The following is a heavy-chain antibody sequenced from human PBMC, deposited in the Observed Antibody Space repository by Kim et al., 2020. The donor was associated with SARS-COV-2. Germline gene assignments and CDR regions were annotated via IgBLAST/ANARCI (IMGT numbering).Heavy chain of an antibody. V-gene: IGHV1-69*13. Sequence: SVKVSCKASGGTFSNYAISWVRQAPGQGLEWMGGIIPIFGTANYAQKFQGRVTITADESTSTAYMELSSLRSEDTAVYYCARGPGVWPYGSGLSHWFDPWGQGTLVTVSS. CDR2: IIPIFGTA. D-gene: IGHD3-10*01. CDR1: GGTFSNYA. J-gene: IGHJ5*02. CDR3: ARGPGVWPYGSGLSHWFDP.